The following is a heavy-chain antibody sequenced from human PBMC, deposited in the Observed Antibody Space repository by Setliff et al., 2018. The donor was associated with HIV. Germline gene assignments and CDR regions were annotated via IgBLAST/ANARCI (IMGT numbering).Heavy chain of an antibody. J-gene: IGHJ6*03. V-gene: IGHV4-31*01. CDR3: ARARGGCSGGSCPAHHYYYYMDV. Sequence: TLSLTCHVSGGSISSGGYYWSWIRQHPGKGLEWIGYIYYSGSTYYNPSLKSLGTISVDTSKNQFSLKLSSVTAADTAVYYCARARGGCSGGSCPAHHYYYYMDVWGKGTTVTVSS. D-gene: IGHD2-15*01. CDR2: IYYSGST. CDR1: GGSISSGGYY.